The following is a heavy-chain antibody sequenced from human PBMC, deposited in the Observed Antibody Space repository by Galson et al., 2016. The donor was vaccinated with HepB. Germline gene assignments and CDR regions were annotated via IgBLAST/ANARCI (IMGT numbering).Heavy chain of an antibody. Sequence: SLRLSCAASGFTFENYAMHWVRQAPGKGLEWVSSIRWNSGSIAYADSVRGRLTISRDNAQTALYLQMNSLRTEDTAFYYCAKDNLFCTSTSFYANGCFDPWGQGTLVTVSS. CDR1: GFTFENYA. V-gene: IGHV3-9*01. D-gene: IGHD2/OR15-2a*01. CDR3: AKDNLFCTSTSFYANGCFDP. J-gene: IGHJ5*02. CDR2: IRWNSGSI.